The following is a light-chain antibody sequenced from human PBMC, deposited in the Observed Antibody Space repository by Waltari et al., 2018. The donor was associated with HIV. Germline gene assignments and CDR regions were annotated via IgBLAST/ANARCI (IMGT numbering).Light chain of an antibody. J-gene: IGKJ4*01. CDR2: GAS. V-gene: IGKV3-15*01. CDR3: KQYNDWPLT. Sequence: EIVMTQSPATLSVSPGERATLSCRASQSVTHNLAWFQQKPGQAPRLLIYGASTRATGIPVRFSGSGSGTEFTLSISSLQSEDFAVYYCKQYNDWPLTFGGGTKVEIK. CDR1: QSVTHN.